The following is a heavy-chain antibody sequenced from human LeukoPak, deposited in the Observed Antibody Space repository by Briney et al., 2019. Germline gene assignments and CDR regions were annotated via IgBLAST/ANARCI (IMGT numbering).Heavy chain of an antibody. D-gene: IGHD5-24*01. CDR3: ARSRDGYNLYYFDY. Sequence: ASVKVSCKASGYTFTSYGINWVRQAPGQGLEWMGRINPNSGGTNYAQKFRGWVTMTRDTSISTAYMELSRLRSDDTAVYYCARSRDGYNLYYFDYWGQGTLVTVSS. J-gene: IGHJ4*02. CDR1: GYTFTSYG. V-gene: IGHV1-2*04. CDR2: INPNSGGT.